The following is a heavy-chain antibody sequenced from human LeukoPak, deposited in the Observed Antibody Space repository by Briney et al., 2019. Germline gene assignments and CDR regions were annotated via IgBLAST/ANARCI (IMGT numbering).Heavy chain of an antibody. J-gene: IGHJ4*02. Sequence: GGSLRLSCAASGFTFRTYGMNWVRQARGKGLEWISYINSNSDTVYYSNSVEGRFTISRDNAKNSLYLQMNSLRAEDTAVYYCARDRCSSTSCYTHYFDYWGRGTLVTVSS. CDR3: ARDRCSSTSCYTHYFDY. D-gene: IGHD2-2*02. CDR2: INSNSDTV. V-gene: IGHV3-48*04. CDR1: GFTFRTYG.